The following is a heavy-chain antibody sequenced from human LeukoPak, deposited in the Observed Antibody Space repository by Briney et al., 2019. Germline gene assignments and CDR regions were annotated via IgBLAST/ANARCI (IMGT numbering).Heavy chain of an antibody. V-gene: IGHV3-7*01. J-gene: IGHJ4*02. CDR2: IHPNGGVQ. Sequence: GGSLRLSCAASGLTFGSYWMSWVRQAPGKGLEWVANIHPNGGVQNYVDSVKGRFTISRDNAANSLFLQVNSLRAEDTAVYYCAREGFGEYYGSGSYYRDYFDYWGQGTLVTVSS. CDR1: GLTFGSYW. CDR3: AREGFGEYYGSGSYYRDYFDY. D-gene: IGHD3-10*01.